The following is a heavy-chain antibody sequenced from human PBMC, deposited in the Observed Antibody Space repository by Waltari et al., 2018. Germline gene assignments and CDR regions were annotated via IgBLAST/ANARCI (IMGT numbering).Heavy chain of an antibody. D-gene: IGHD3-22*01. CDR1: GGSISSGDYY. V-gene: IGHV4-30-4*08. CDR2: IYYSGST. Sequence: QVQLQESGPGLVKPSQTLSLTCTVSGGSISSGDYYWSWIRQPPGKGLEWIGYIYYSGSTYYNPALKSRVTISVDTSKNQFSLKLSSVTAADTAVYYCARAYDSSGYYYYYYYYMDVWGKGTTVTISS. CDR3: ARAYDSSGYYYYYYYYMDV. J-gene: IGHJ6*03.